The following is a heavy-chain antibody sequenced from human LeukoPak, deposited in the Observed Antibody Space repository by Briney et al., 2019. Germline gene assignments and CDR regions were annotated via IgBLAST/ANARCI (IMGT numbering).Heavy chain of an antibody. J-gene: IGHJ6*03. CDR3: TRPWQRRYYMDV. Sequence: SETLSLTCAVYGESFSGYYWTWVRQPPGKGLEWIGDINHSGRTTYNPSLRSRVIISVDTSKNLFSLNLTSVTAADTAVYYCTRPWQRRYYMDVWGKGTTVAVSS. CDR2: INHSGRT. V-gene: IGHV4-34*01. CDR1: GESFSGYY.